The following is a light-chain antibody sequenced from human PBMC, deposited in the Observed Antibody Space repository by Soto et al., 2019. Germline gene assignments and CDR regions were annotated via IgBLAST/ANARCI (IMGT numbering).Light chain of an antibody. CDR3: QQYDSYPLT. CDR1: QLINNL. V-gene: IGKV1-5*01. J-gene: IGKJ4*01. Sequence: DVQMTQSPSTLSASVGDRVTITCRASQLINNLLAWYQQKPGKAPKFLIYDVSTLESGVPSRFSGRGSGTEFPRPISRLQPEDFATYYCQQYDSYPLTFGGGTRVEIK. CDR2: DVS.